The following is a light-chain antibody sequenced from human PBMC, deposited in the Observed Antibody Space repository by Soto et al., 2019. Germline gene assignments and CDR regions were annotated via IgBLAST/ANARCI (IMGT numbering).Light chain of an antibody. V-gene: IGLV1-51*01. Sequence: QSVLTQPPSVSAAPGQKVTFSCSGSTSNIGNNFVSWYWQRPGTAPKLLIYANTERPSGIADRFSASKSGTSATLGITGLQTGDEAEYYCRAWDSSLRAYVFGPGTKLTVL. CDR1: TSNIGNNF. CDR3: RAWDSSLRAYV. CDR2: ANT. J-gene: IGLJ1*01.